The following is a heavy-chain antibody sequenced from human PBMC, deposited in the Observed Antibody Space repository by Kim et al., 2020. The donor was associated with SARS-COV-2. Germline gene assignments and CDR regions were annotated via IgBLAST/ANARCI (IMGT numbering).Heavy chain of an antibody. CDR2: MRHDGGAA. Sequence: SETLSLTCTVSGASISPYFWTWIRQTPNKALEWIAYMRHDGGAATYNPSLRGHATMSVDTSQNQFSLKLSYVTAADSAKYYCARLALASPFHFDRWGRGALVTVYS. J-gene: IGHJ4*02. CDR3: ARLALASPFHFDR. D-gene: IGHD3-16*01. V-gene: IGHV4-59*13. CDR1: GASISPYF.